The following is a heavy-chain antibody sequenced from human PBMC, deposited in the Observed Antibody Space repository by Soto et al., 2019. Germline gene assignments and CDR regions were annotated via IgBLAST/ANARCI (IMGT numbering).Heavy chain of an antibody. CDR2: IYYSGNT. CDR3: ADYYDSSGYFDY. J-gene: IGHJ4*02. CDR1: GDSVTSGDYY. Sequence: SETLSLTCTVSGDSVTSGDYYWSWIRQPPGKGLEWIGYIYYSGNTNYSPSLKSRVAISLDTSHNQFSLKLSSVTAADTAVYYCADYYDSSGYFDYWGQGTLVTVSS. V-gene: IGHV4-61*08. D-gene: IGHD3-22*01.